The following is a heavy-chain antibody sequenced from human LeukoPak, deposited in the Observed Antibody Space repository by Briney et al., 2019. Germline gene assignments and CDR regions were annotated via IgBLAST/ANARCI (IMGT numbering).Heavy chain of an antibody. D-gene: IGHD1-26*01. CDR3: ARVSAREAFDI. J-gene: IGHJ3*02. Sequence: GGSLRLSCAASGFTFSSYAMHWVRQAPGKGLEYVSAISSNGGSTYYANSVKGRFTISRDNSKNTLYLQMGSLRAEDMAVYYCARVSAREAFDIWGQGTMVTVSS. CDR2: ISSNGGST. CDR1: GFTFSSYA. V-gene: IGHV3-64*01.